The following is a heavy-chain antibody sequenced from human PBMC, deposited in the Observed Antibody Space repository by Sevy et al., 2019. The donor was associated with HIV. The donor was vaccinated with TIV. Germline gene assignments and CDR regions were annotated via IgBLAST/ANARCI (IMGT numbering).Heavy chain of an antibody. CDR3: ARLFSCGGDCYYLDY. Sequence: GGSLGLSCAGSGFTFSSYDMHWVRQAPGKGLEWVAVTSHDGKYNNYANSVKVRFTISRDNFKNTLYLQMNSLRVEDTAVYFCARLFSCGGDCYYLDYWGQGALVTVSS. CDR2: TSHDGKYN. J-gene: IGHJ4*02. D-gene: IGHD2-21*02. V-gene: IGHV3-30*04. CDR1: GFTFSSYD.